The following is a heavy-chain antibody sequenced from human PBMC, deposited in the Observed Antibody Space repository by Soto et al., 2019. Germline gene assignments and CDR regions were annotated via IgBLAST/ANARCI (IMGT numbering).Heavy chain of an antibody. V-gene: IGHV4-39*01. J-gene: IGHJ5*02. CDR1: GGSISSRNYY. CDR3: ARQADFWSGGGGFDP. CDR2: SYYNGFT. D-gene: IGHD3-3*01. Sequence: QLQLQESGPGLVKPLETLSLICTVSGGSISSRNYYWGWIRQPPGKGLEWIGSSYYNGFTYYNPSLKSRVTISVDTSKNQFSLRLNSVTAADPAVYYCARQADFWSGGGGFDPWGQGTLVTVSS.